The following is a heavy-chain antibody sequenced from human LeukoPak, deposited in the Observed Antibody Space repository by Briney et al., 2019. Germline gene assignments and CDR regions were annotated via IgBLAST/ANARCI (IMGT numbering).Heavy chain of an antibody. CDR1: GYTFTGYY. CDR3: ASLWGEWEQLDY. J-gene: IGHJ4*02. CDR2: INPNSGGT. D-gene: IGHD1-26*01. V-gene: IGHV1-2*02. Sequence: ASVKVSRKASGYTFTGYYMHWVRQAPGQGLEWMGWINPNSGGTNYAQKFQGRVTMTRDTSISTAYMELSRLRSDDTAVYYCASLWGEWEQLDYWGQGTLVTVSS.